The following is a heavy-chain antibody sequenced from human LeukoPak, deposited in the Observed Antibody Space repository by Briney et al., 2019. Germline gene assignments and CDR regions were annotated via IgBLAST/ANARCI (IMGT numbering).Heavy chain of an antibody. CDR3: AREAAYGDYVGYYYYMDV. Sequence: PSETLSLTCTVSGGSISSSSYYWGWIRQPPGKGLEWIGRIYYSGSTYYNPSRKSRVSISVDTSKNQFSLKLSSVTAADTAVYYCAREAAYGDYVGYYYYMDVWGKGTTVTVSS. CDR2: IYYSGST. CDR1: GGSISSSSYY. D-gene: IGHD4-17*01. V-gene: IGHV4-39*07. J-gene: IGHJ6*03.